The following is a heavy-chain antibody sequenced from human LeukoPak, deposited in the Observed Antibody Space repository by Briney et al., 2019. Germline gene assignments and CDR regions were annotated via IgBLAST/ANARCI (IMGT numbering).Heavy chain of an antibody. J-gene: IGHJ4*02. CDR3: ARNLYSSSGY. V-gene: IGHV3-53*01. CDR2: IYSGGST. CDR1: GFTVSSNY. Sequence: GGSLRLSCAASGFTVSSNYMSWVRQAPGRGLEWVSVIYSGGSTYYADSVKGRFTISRDNSKNTLYLQMNSLRAEDRDVYYCARNLYSSSGYWGQGTLVTVSS. D-gene: IGHD6-19*01.